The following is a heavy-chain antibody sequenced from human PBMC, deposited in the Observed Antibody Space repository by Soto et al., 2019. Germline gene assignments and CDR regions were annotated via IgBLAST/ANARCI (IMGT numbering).Heavy chain of an antibody. D-gene: IGHD2-2*01. Sequence: GASVKVSCKASGFTFTSSAVQWVRQARGQRLEWIGWIVVGSGNTNYAQKFQERVTITGDMSTSTAYMELSSLRSEDTAVYYCAADPGYQLTGYNWSDPWGQGTLVTVSS. CDR2: IVVGSGNT. J-gene: IGHJ5*02. CDR1: GFTFTSSA. V-gene: IGHV1-58*01. CDR3: AADPGYQLTGYNWSDP.